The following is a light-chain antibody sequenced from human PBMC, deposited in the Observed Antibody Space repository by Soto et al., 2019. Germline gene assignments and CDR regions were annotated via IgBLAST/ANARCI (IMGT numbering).Light chain of an antibody. J-gene: IGKJ4*01. V-gene: IGKV3-11*01. CDR2: DAS. CDR3: QQRSDWPPLT. CDR1: QSVSNY. Sequence: EIVLTQSPATLSLSPGERATLSCRASQSVSNYLALYQQKPGQAPRLLIYDASNRATGIPARFSGSGSGTDFTLTISSLEAVDVAVYDCQQRSDWPPLTFGGGTKVEIK.